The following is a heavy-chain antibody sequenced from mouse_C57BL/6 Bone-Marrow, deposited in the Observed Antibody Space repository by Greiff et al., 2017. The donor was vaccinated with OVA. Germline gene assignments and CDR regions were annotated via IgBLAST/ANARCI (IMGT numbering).Heavy chain of an antibody. Sequence: EVQLQQSGPVLVKPGASVKMSCKASGYTFTDYYMNWVKQSHGKSLEWIGVINPYNGGTSYNQKFKGKATLTVDKSSSTAYMELNSLTSEDSAVYYCARYPVYYYGSSHWYFDVWGTGTTVTVSS. CDR1: GYTFTDYY. CDR3: ARYPVYYYGSSHWYFDV. CDR2: INPYNGGT. J-gene: IGHJ1*03. V-gene: IGHV1-19*01. D-gene: IGHD1-1*01.